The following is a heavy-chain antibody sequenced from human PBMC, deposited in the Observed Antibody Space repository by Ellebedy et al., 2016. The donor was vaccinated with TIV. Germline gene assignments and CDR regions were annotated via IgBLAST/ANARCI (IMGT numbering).Heavy chain of an antibody. CDR1: GDSISSHY. CDR3: AGGPYCGADCYSTWYFDL. J-gene: IGHJ2*01. CDR2: ISYSGST. V-gene: IGHV4-59*11. Sequence: SETLSLTXTVSGDSISSHYWSWIRQPPGKVLEWIGYISYSGSTNYNPSLKSRVFISVDTSKNQFSLKLSSVTAADTAVYYCAGGPYCGADCYSTWYFDLWGRGTLITVSS. D-gene: IGHD2-21*02.